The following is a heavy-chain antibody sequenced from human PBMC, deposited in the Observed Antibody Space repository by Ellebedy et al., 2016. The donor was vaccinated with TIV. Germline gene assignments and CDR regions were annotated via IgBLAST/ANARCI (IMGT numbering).Heavy chain of an antibody. Sequence: GGSLRLSCAASGFTFSSYAMSWVRQAPGKGLEWVSAISGSGGSTYYADSVKGRFTISRDNSKTTLYLQTNSLRAEDTAVYYCAKSQLPWFGELLKVWGQGTLVTVSS. J-gene: IGHJ4*02. CDR3: AKSQLPWFGELLKV. CDR2: ISGSGGST. V-gene: IGHV3-23*01. D-gene: IGHD3-10*01. CDR1: GFTFSSYA.